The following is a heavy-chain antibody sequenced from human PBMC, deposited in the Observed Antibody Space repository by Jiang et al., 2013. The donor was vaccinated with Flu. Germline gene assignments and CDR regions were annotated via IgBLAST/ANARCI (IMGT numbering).Heavy chain of an antibody. V-gene: IGHV7-4-1*02. D-gene: IGHD6-13*01. J-gene: IGHJ5*02. Sequence: QSGSELKKPGASVKVSCKASGYTFTSYAMNWVRQAPGQGLEWMGWINTNTGNPTYAQGFTGRFVFSLDTSVSTAYLQISSLKAEDTAVYYCARDRGKGIAAAAPGNNWFDPWGQGNPGHRLL. CDR2: INTNTGNP. CDR1: GYTFTSYA. CDR3: ARDRGKGIAAAAPGNNWFDP.